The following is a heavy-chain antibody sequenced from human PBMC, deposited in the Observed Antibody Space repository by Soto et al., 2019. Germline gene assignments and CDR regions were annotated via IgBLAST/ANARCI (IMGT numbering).Heavy chain of an antibody. Sequence: GGSLRLSCAASGFTFSRYSMNWVRQAPGKGLEWVSYISSSSSTIYYADSVKGRFTISRDNAKSSLYLQMNSLRAEDTAVYYCARDYYRFNSGYGFSMDVWGQETTVTV. CDR1: GFTFSRYS. D-gene: IGHD5-12*01. J-gene: IGHJ6*02. V-gene: IGHV3-48*01. CDR2: ISSSSSTI. CDR3: ARDYYRFNSGYGFSMDV.